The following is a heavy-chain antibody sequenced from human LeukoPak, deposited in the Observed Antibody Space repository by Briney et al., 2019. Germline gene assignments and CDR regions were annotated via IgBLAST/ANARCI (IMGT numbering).Heavy chain of an antibody. V-gene: IGHV3-21*01. CDR1: GFTFSSYS. CDR2: ISSSSSYI. CDR3: ARDLPSYYYDSSRVVDV. J-gene: IGHJ6*04. D-gene: IGHD3-22*01. Sequence: PGGSLRLSCAASGFTFSSYSMNWVRQAPGKGLEWVSSISSSSSYIYYADSVKGRFTISRDNAKNSLYLQMNSLRAEDTAVYYCARDLPSYYYDSSRVVDVWGKGTTVTVSS.